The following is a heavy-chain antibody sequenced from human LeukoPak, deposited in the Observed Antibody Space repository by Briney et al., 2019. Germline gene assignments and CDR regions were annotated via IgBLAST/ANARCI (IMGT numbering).Heavy chain of an antibody. Sequence: GGALRLSCAASGFTFSSYAMSWGRQAPGKGVEGVSSISGNGGSTYYAVSVQGRFTISRDNSKNTLYLQMNSLKVEDTAVYYCAKNRWAARIIIDAFDIWGQGTMVTVSS. CDR1: GFTFSSYA. CDR2: ISGNGGST. CDR3: AKNRWAARIIIDAFDI. D-gene: IGHD6-6*01. V-gene: IGHV3-23*01. J-gene: IGHJ3*02.